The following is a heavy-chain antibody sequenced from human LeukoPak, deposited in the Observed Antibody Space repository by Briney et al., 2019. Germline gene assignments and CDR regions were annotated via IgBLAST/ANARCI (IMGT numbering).Heavy chain of an antibody. D-gene: IGHD3-9*01. Sequence: ASVKVSCKASGYTFTSYAMNWVRQAPGQGLEWMGWINTNTGNPTYAQGFTGRFVFSLDTSVSTAYLQISSLKAEDTAVYYCARDLGNYDILTGYSKGSHFDYWGQGTLVTVSS. J-gene: IGHJ4*02. V-gene: IGHV7-4-1*02. CDR2: INTNTGNP. CDR1: GYTFTSYA. CDR3: ARDLGNYDILTGYSKGSHFDY.